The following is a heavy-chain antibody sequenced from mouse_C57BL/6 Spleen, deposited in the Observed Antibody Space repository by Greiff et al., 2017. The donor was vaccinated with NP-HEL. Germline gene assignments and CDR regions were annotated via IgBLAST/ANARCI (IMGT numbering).Heavy chain of an antibody. D-gene: IGHD4-1*01. V-gene: IGHV1-42*01. CDR3: ARSLTGRYFDV. Sequence: EVQLQQSGPELVKPGASVKISCKASGYSFTGYYMNWVTQSPEKSLEWIGEINPSTGGTTYNQKFKAKATLTVDKSSSTAYMQLKSLTSEDSAVYYCARSLTGRYFDVWGTGTTVTVSS. J-gene: IGHJ1*03. CDR2: INPSTGGT. CDR1: GYSFTGYY.